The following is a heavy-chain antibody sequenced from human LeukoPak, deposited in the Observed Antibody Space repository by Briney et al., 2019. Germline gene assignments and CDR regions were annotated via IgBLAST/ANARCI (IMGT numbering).Heavy chain of an antibody. CDR2: VNSNTAVA. V-gene: IGHV1-2*06. CDR3: ARDLSSTPHLELDY. D-gene: IGHD1-1*01. J-gene: IGHJ4*02. Sequence: ASVKVSCKTSGYTFNDYFIHWVRQAPGQGLEWMGRVNSNTAVAESEEKFQGRVTETRDTSIRTVYMELFRLTSDDTAIYYCARDLSSTPHLELDYWGQGTLVTVSS. CDR1: GYTFNDYF.